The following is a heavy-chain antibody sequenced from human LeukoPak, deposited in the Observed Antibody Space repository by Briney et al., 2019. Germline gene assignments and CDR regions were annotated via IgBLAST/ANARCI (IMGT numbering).Heavy chain of an antibody. CDR3: ARGGYCSSTSCLPYYYYGMDV. D-gene: IGHD2-2*01. J-gene: IGHJ6*02. V-gene: IGHV4-34*01. CDR1: GGSFSGYY. Sequence: SETLSLTCAVYGGSFSGYYWSWIRQPPGKGLEWIGEINHSGSTNYNLSLKSRVTISVDTSKNQFSLKLSSVTAADTAVYYCARGGYCSSTSCLPYYYYGMDVWGQGTTVTVSS. CDR2: INHSGST.